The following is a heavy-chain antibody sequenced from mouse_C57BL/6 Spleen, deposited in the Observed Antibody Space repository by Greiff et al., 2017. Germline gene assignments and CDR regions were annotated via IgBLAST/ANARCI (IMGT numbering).Heavy chain of an antibody. V-gene: IGHV5-12*01. CDR3: ARQKGGHYSNYYAMDY. J-gene: IGHJ4*01. D-gene: IGHD2-5*01. Sequence: DVMLVESGGGLVQPGGSLKLSCAASGFTFSDYYMYWVRQTPEKRLEWVAYISNGGGSTYYPDTVKGRFTISRDNAKNTLYLQMSRLKSEDTAMYYCARQKGGHYSNYYAMDYWGQGTSVTGSS. CDR1: GFTFSDYY. CDR2: ISNGGGST.